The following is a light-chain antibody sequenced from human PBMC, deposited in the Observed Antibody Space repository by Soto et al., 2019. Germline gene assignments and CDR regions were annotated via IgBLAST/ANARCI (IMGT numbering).Light chain of an antibody. V-gene: IGKV4-1*01. CDR2: WAS. CDR3: HQYYTAPLS. J-gene: IGKJ1*01. CDR1: QSVLYTAAKENF. Sequence: DTVMTQSPDSLAVSLGERVTINCKSSQSVLYTAAKENFLTWYQQKPGQPPKVLIYWASTRESGVPDRFSGSGSGTDFPLTISSPLAEEVAVYYCHQYYTAPLSFGQGTKVEIK.